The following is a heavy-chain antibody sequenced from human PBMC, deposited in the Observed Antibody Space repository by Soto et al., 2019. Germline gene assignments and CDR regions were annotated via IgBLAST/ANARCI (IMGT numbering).Heavy chain of an antibody. CDR1: GYTFTSYG. CDR3: ARSGSGSYYNDGYFYR. D-gene: IGHD3-10*01. Sequence: QVQLVQSGAEVKNPGASVKVSCKASGYTFTSYGLTWVRQAPGQGLEWMGWISANNGNTNYAQKLQGTVTMTTDTTTRTSYMELRSLGSDDTAGYYCARSGSGSYYNDGYFYRWCSGSMVTVSS. J-gene: IGHJ2*01. V-gene: IGHV1-18*04. CDR2: ISANNGNT.